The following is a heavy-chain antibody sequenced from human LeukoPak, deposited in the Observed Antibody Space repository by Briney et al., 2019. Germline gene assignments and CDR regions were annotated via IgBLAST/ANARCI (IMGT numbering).Heavy chain of an antibody. J-gene: IGHJ6*04. CDR1: GFTFSSYS. D-gene: IGHD6-6*01. CDR3: ARDTSIAARPVYYGLDV. CDR2: ISSSSSYI. Sequence: GGSLRLSCAASGFTFSSYSMNWVRQAPGRGLEWVSSISSSSSYIYYADSVKGRFTISRDNAKNSLYLQMNSLRAEDTAVYYCARDTSIAARPVYYGLDVWGKGTTVTVSS. V-gene: IGHV3-21*01.